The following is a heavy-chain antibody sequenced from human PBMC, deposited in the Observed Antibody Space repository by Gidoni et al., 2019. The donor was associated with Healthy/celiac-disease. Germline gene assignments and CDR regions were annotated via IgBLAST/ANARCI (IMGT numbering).Heavy chain of an antibody. J-gene: IGHJ6*02. Sequence: QLQLQESGSGLVKPSQTLSLTCAVSGGSISSGGSSGSWIRQPPGKGLEWIGYIYHSGSTYYNPSLKSRVTISVDRSKNQFSLKLSSVTAADTAVYYCASTYYYDSSGIYYYYGMDVWGQGTTVTVSS. CDR3: ASTYYYDSSGIYYYYGMDV. V-gene: IGHV4-30-2*01. D-gene: IGHD3-22*01. CDR1: GGSISSGGSS. CDR2: IYHSGST.